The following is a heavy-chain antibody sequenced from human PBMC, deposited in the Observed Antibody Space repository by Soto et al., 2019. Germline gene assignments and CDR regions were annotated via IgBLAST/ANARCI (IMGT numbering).Heavy chain of an antibody. Sequence: ASVKVSCKXSGYTFTSYYIHWVRQAPGQGLEWMGIFNPTGDTASYAQKLQGRVTMTRDTSTGTAYMELGSLRSEDTAVYYCARGGRIVDTGIGYYYYHAMDVWGQGTTVTVSS. CDR1: GYTFTSYY. CDR3: ARGGRIVDTGIGYYYYHAMDV. D-gene: IGHD5-18*01. J-gene: IGHJ6*02. CDR2: FNPTGDTA. V-gene: IGHV1-46*01.